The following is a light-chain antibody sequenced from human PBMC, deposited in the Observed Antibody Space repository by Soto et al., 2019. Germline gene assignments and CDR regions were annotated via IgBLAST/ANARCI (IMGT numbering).Light chain of an antibody. J-gene: IGLJ2*01. CDR1: NSNIGSNT. CDR2: SND. Sequence: QSVLTQPPSASGTPGQRVTISCSGSNSNIGSNTANWYQQLPGTAPKLLIYSNDQRPSGVPDRFSGSKSGTSASLAISGRQSEDEADYYCAAWDDSLNGLVVFGGGTKLTVL. V-gene: IGLV1-44*01. CDR3: AAWDDSLNGLVV.